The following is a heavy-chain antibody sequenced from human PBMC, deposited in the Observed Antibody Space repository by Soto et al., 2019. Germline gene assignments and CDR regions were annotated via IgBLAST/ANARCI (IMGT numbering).Heavy chain of an antibody. J-gene: IGHJ4*02. Sequence: QVQLVQSGAEEKKPGASVKVSCKASGYTFTSYAMNWVRQAPGQRLEWMGWINAGNGNTKYSQKFQGRVTITRDTAASTAYLGLISLRSEDTAGYYCARSIVVGTAIDYWGQGTLVTVSS. CDR2: INAGNGNT. D-gene: IGHD2-21*02. V-gene: IGHV1-3*05. CDR3: ARSIVVGTAIDY. CDR1: GYTFTSYA.